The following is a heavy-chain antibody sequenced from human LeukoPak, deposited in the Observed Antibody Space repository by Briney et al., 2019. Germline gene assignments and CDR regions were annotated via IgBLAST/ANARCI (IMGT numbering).Heavy chain of an antibody. J-gene: IGHJ4*02. CDR2: ISAYNGNT. V-gene: IGHV1-18*01. D-gene: IGHD4-17*01. Sequence: ASVKVSCKTSGYTFTSYGISWVQQAPGQGLEWMGWISAYNGNTNYAQKFQARVSMTTDTSTSTAYMELRSLRSDDTAVYYCARDPGAYGDGCDYWGQGTLVTVSS. CDR1: GYTFTSYG. CDR3: ARDPGAYGDGCDY.